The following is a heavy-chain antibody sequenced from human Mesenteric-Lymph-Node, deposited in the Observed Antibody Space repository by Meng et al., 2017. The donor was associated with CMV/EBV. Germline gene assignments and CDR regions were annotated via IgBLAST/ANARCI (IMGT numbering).Heavy chain of an antibody. D-gene: IGHD6-6*01. CDR2: INSDGSST. J-gene: IGHJ4*02. V-gene: IGHV3-74*01. CDR1: EFTFSIYW. Sequence: LSLTCAASEFTFSIYWMHWVRQVPGKGLVWVSRINSDGSSTNYADSVKGRFTISRDNAKNTLYLQMNSLRAEDTAVYYCASRTSSSSGIDCWGRGTLVTVSS. CDR3: ASRTSSSSGIDC.